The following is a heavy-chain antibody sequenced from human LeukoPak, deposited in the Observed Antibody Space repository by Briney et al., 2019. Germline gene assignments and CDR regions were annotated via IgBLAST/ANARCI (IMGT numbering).Heavy chain of an antibody. J-gene: IGHJ6*03. V-gene: IGHV3-21*01. CDR2: ITSSSTYI. CDR3: ARDPYSGSYGNDYYYYMDV. CDR1: GFTFSSYN. D-gene: IGHD1-26*01. Sequence: GGSLRLSCAASGFTFSSYNMNWVRQAPGKGLEWVSSITSSSTYIYYTDSVKGRFTISRDNARNSLYLQMNSLRAEDTAVYYCARDPYSGSYGNDYYYYMDVWGKGTTVTISS.